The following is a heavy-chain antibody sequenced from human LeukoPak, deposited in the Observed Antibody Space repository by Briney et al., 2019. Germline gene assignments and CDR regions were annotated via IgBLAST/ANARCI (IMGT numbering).Heavy chain of an antibody. Sequence: PSETLSLTCTVSGYSISNGYYWGWIRQPPGKGLEWIGSIYHSGSTYYNPSLKSRVTISVDTSKNQFSLKLSSVTAADTAVYYCARIPRLRYFDGGGQYFDYWGQGTLVTVSS. CDR2: IYHSGST. CDR1: GYSISNGYY. D-gene: IGHD3-9*01. J-gene: IGHJ4*02. CDR3: ARIPRLRYFDGGGQYFDY. V-gene: IGHV4-38-2*02.